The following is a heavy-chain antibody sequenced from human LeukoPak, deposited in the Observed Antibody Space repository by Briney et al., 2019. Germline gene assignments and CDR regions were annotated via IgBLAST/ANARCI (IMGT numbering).Heavy chain of an antibody. Sequence: TLSLTCTVSGGSISSYYWSWIRQPPGKALEWLALIYWNDDKRYSPSLKSRLTITKDTSKNQVVLTMTNMDPVDTATYYCAHRRDYGGNDFDYWGQGTLVTVSS. CDR1: GGSISSYYW. CDR2: IYWNDDK. CDR3: AHRRDYGGNDFDY. J-gene: IGHJ4*02. V-gene: IGHV2-5*01. D-gene: IGHD4-23*01.